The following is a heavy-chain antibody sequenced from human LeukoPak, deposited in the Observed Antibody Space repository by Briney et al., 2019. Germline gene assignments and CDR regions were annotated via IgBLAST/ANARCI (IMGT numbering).Heavy chain of an antibody. CDR2: ISYDGSNK. D-gene: IGHD4-17*01. CDR1: GFTFSSYA. Sequence: GGSLRFSCAASGFTFSSYAMHWVRQAPGKGLEWVAVISYDGSNKYYADSVKGRFTISRDNSKNTLYLQMNSLRAEDTAVYYCARGQPEPYGDYEYYFDYWGQGTLVTVSS. V-gene: IGHV3-30*04. J-gene: IGHJ4*02. CDR3: ARGQPEPYGDYEYYFDY.